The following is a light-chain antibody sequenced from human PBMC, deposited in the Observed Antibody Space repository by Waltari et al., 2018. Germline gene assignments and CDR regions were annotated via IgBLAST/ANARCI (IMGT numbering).Light chain of an antibody. CDR2: AAS. CDR1: QGISNY. Sequence: DIQMTQFPSSLSASVGDRVTITCRASQGISNYLAWYQQKPGKVPKLLIYAASTLQSGVPSRFSGSGSGTDFTLTISSLQPEDVATYYCQKYNSALITFGQGTRLEIK. J-gene: IGKJ5*01. V-gene: IGKV1-27*01. CDR3: QKYNSALIT.